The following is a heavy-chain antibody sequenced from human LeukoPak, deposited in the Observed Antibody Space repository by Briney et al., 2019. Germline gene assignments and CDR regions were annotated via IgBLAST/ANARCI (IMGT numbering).Heavy chain of an antibody. V-gene: IGHV3-30*04. CDR2: ISYDGSNK. D-gene: IGHD5-18*01. CDR1: GFTFSSYA. CDR3: AKSGGYSYEFDY. Sequence: GGSLRLSCAASGFTFSSYAMHWVRQAPGKGLEWVAVISYDGSNKYYADSVKGRFTISRDNSKNTLYLQMNSLRAEDTAVYYCAKSGGYSYEFDYWGQGTLVTVSS. J-gene: IGHJ4*02.